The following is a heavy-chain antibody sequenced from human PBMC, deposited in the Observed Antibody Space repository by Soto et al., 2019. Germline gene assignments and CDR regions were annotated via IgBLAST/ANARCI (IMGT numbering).Heavy chain of an antibody. CDR2: INGYNGNT. CDR1: CYNFTIYV. Sequence: QAQLVQSGAEVKKHGASEKVSCKPSCYNFTIYVITWVRQAPGQGLEWLGWINGYNGNTNYAQKIQGRVTMTTDTAARTAYMELRSLRSDDTPVSYGAMMGDVPYYYYGTDVWGQGTTVTVSS. V-gene: IGHV1-18*01. CDR3: AMMGDVPYYYYGTDV. J-gene: IGHJ6*02. D-gene: IGHD3-16*01.